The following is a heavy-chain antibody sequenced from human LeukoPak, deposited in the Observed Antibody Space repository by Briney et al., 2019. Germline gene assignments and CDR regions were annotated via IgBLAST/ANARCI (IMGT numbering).Heavy chain of an antibody. CDR3: ARAPSTTVLLFIFDY. J-gene: IGHJ4*02. CDR2: INPNSGGT. V-gene: IGHV1-2*02. CDR1: GYTFTGYY. D-gene: IGHD4-17*01. Sequence: ASVKVSCKASGYTFTGYYMHWVRQAPGQGLEWMGWINPNSGGTNYAQKFQGRVTMTRDTSISTAYMELSRLRSDDTAVYYCARAPSTTVLLFIFDYWGQGTLVTVSS.